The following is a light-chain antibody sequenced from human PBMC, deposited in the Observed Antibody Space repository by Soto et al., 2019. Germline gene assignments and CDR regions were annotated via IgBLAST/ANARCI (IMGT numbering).Light chain of an antibody. CDR1: SSDVGGYDY. CDR3: CSYAGSYTFYV. Sequence: QAVVTQPRSVSGSPGQSVTISCTGTSSDVGGYDYVSWYQHHPGTAPKLMIYDVSMRPSGVPDRFSGSKSGNTASLTISGLQAEDEADYYCCSYAGSYTFYVFGTGTKLTVL. J-gene: IGLJ1*01. CDR2: DVS. V-gene: IGLV2-11*01.